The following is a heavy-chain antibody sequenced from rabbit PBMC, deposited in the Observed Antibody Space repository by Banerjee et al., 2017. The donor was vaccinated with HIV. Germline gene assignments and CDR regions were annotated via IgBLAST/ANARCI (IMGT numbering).Heavy chain of an antibody. D-gene: IGHD1-1*01. V-gene: IGHV1S7*01. J-gene: IGHJ4*01. CDR1: GFSLSSYS. CDR2: IDPLFNNT. Sequence: QQLVESGGGLVKPGASLTLTCKASGFSLSSYSMGWVRQAPGKGLEWIGYIDPLFNNTYYATWVNGRFTISSHNAQNTLYLQLNSLTAADTATYFCVRDFPYSSSIGLWGPGTLVTVS. CDR3: VRDFPYSSSIGL.